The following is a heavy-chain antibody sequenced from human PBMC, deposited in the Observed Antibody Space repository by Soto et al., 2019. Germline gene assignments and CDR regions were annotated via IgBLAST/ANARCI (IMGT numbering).Heavy chain of an antibody. V-gene: IGHV3-30*18. Sequence: PGGSLRLSCAASGFTYSSYGMHWVRQAPGKGLEWVAVISYDGSNKYYADSVKGRFTISRDNSKNTLYLQMNSLRAEDTAVYYCAKSAGMLYYYYMDVWGKGTTVTVSS. CDR2: ISYDGSNK. J-gene: IGHJ6*03. CDR1: GFTYSSYG. D-gene: IGHD2-8*01. CDR3: AKSAGMLYYYYMDV.